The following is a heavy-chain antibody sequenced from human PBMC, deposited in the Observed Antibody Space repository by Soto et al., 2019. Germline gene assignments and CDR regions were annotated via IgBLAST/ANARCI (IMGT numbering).Heavy chain of an antibody. Sequence: GESLKISCKGSGYSFTSYWIGWVRQMPGKGLEWMGIIYPGDSDTRYSPSFQGQVTISADKSISTAYLQWSSLKASDTAMYYCTSWGDIAIVLRDDDAFDICGHDTMVTGSS. CDR2: IYPGDSDT. J-gene: IGHJ3*02. CDR1: GYSFTSYW. V-gene: IGHV5-51*01. CDR3: TSWGDIAIVLRDDDAFDI. D-gene: IGHD5-18*01.